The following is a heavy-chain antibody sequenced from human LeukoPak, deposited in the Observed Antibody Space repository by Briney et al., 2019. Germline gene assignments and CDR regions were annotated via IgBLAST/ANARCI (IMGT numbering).Heavy chain of an antibody. V-gene: IGHV4-39*01. Sequence: SETLSLTCTVSGGSISSSSYYWGWIRQPPGKGLEWIGSIYYSGSIYYNPSLKSRVTISVDTSKNQFSLKLSSVTAADTAVYYCARIVGATLFDYWGQGTLVTVSS. CDR3: ARIVGATLFDY. J-gene: IGHJ4*02. CDR1: GGSISSSSYY. CDR2: IYYSGSI. D-gene: IGHD1-26*01.